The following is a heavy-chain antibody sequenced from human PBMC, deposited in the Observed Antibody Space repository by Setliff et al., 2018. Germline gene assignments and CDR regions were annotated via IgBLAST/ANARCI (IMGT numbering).Heavy chain of an antibody. CDR1: GYTFTSYD. V-gene: IGHV1-8*02. CDR2: MNPNSGNT. J-gene: IGHJ3*02. D-gene: IGHD5-18*01. CDR3: ASSFLVDTAMVTLLDAFDI. Sequence: ASVKVSCKASGYTFTSYDINGVRQATGQGLEWMGWMNPNSGNTGYAQKFQGRVTMTRNTSISTAYMELSSLRSEDTAVYYCASSFLVDTAMVTLLDAFDIWGQGTMVTVSS.